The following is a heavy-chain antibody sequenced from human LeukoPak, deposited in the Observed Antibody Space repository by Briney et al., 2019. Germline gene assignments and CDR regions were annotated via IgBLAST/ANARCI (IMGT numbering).Heavy chain of an antibody. Sequence: GASVKVSCKASGYSFTNYAMNWVRQAPGQGLEWMGWISGYNGNTNYAQKLQGRVTVTTDTSTSTAYMELRSLRSDDTAVYYCARDLKYYYDSSGPRVFDYWGQGTLVTVSS. D-gene: IGHD3-22*01. J-gene: IGHJ4*02. CDR3: ARDLKYYYDSSGPRVFDY. CDR2: ISGYNGNT. V-gene: IGHV1-18*01. CDR1: GYSFTNYA.